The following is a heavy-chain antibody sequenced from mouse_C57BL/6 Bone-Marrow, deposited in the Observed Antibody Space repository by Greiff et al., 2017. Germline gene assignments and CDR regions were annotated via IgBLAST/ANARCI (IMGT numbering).Heavy chain of an antibody. Sequence: EVKLMESGGDLVKPGGSLKLSCAASGFTFSSYGMSWVRQTPDKRLEWVATISSGGSYTYYPDSVKGRFTISRDNAKNTLYLQMSSLKSEDTAMYYCARWYYYGSWYWYFDVWGTGTTVTVSS. D-gene: IGHD1-1*01. V-gene: IGHV5-6*01. CDR2: ISSGGSYT. CDR3: ARWYYYGSWYWYFDV. J-gene: IGHJ1*03. CDR1: GFTFSSYG.